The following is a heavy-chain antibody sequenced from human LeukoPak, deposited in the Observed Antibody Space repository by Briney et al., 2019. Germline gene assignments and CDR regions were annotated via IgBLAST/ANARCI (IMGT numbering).Heavy chain of an antibody. J-gene: IGHJ4*02. CDR3: AKFPRFFGVVIMPAYYFDY. Sequence: PGGSLRLSCAASGFTFSSYAMSWVRQAPGKGLEWVSAISGSGGSTYYADSVKGRFTISRDNSKNTLYLQMNSLRAEDTAVYYCAKFPRFFGVVIMPAYYFDYWGQGTLVTVSS. V-gene: IGHV3-23*01. CDR1: GFTFSSYA. D-gene: IGHD3-3*01. CDR2: ISGSGGST.